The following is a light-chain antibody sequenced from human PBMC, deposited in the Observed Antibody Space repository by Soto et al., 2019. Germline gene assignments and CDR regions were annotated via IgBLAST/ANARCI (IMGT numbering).Light chain of an antibody. Sequence: DLVMTQSPLSLPVTPGEPASISCRSSQSLLHSNGFNYLDWYLQKPGQSPQLLIYLGSYRASGVPDRFSGSGSGTDFTLKISRVEAEDVGVYYCMQALQTPPTFGQGTKVEIK. J-gene: IGKJ1*01. CDR2: LGS. V-gene: IGKV2-28*01. CDR1: QSLLHSNGFNY. CDR3: MQALQTPPT.